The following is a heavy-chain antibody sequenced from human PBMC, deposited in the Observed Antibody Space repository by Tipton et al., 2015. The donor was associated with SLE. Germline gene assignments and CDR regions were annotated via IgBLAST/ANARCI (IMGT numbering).Heavy chain of an antibody. J-gene: IGHJ4*02. CDR1: GGSITTTTYY. D-gene: IGHD1-14*01. V-gene: IGHV4-39*02. CDR2: IYYSGST. CDR3: ATHVAESPWASTKDIYYFDS. Sequence: TLSLTCTVSGGSITTTTYYWGWIRQSPGKGLEWIGSIYYSGSTYYNPSLKSRVTISVATSKNHFSLKLDSVSAADAAVYYCATHVAESPWASTKDIYYFDSWGQGTLVTVSS.